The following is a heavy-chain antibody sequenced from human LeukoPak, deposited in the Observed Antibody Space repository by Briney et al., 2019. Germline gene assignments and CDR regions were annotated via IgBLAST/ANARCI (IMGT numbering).Heavy chain of an antibody. V-gene: IGHV4-59*08. J-gene: IGHJ4*02. D-gene: IGHD4-17*01. CDR2: IYYSGST. Sequence: SETLSLTCTVSGGSIGSYYWSWIRQPPGKGLEWIGYIYYSGSTNYNPSLKSRVTISVDTSKSQFSLKLSSVTAADTAVYYCARCPRDYGDYPYDYWGQGTLVTVSS. CDR1: GGSIGSYY. CDR3: ARCPRDYGDYPYDY.